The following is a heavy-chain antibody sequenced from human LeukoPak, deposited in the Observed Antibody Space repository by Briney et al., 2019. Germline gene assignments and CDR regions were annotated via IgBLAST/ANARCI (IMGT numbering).Heavy chain of an antibody. CDR2: INSDGSST. CDR1: GFTFSSYW. D-gene: IGHD3-22*01. J-gene: IGHJ4*02. CDR3: TRDLYYYDSSGGDY. V-gene: IGHV3-74*01. Sequence: GGSLRLSCAASGFTFSSYWMHWARQAPGKGPVWVPRINSDGSSTSYADSVKGRFTISRDNAKNTLYLQMNSLRAEDTAVYYCTRDLYYYDSSGGDYWGQGTLVTVSS.